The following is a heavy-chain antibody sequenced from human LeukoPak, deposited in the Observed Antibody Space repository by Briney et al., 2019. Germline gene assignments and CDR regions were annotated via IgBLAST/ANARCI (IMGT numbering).Heavy chain of an antibody. CDR2: ISGSGGST. CDR1: GFTFSSYA. V-gene: IGHV3-23*01. J-gene: IGHJ4*02. CDR3: AKAAEEAIVVVAQIDY. Sequence: GGSLRLSCAASGFTFSSYAMSWVRQAPGKGLEWVSAISGSGGSTYYVDSVKGRFTISRDNSKNTLYLQMNSLRAEDTAVYYCAKAAEEAIVVVAQIDYWGQGTLVTVSS. D-gene: IGHD2-21*01.